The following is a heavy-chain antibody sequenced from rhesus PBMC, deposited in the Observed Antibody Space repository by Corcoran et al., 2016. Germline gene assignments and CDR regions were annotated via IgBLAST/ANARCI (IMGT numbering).Heavy chain of an antibody. CDR3: ARDGSYGLDS. J-gene: IGHJ6*01. Sequence: QLQLQESGPGLVKPSETLSLTCAVSGYSISSGYGWSWIRQPQGKGLEWIGYISYSGSTSYNPSLKSRVTISRDTSKNQFSLKLSSVTAADTAVYYCARDGSYGLDSWGQGVVVTVSS. CDR1: GYSISSGYG. CDR2: ISYSGST. V-gene: IGHV4-122*02. D-gene: IGHD1-44*02.